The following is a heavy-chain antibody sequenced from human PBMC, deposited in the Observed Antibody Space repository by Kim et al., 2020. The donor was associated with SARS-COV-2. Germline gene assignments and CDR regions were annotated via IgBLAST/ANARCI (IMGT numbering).Heavy chain of an antibody. CDR2: ISSSSSTI. CDR1: GFTFSSYS. V-gene: IGHV3-48*02. J-gene: IGHJ6*02. D-gene: IGHD3-9*01. CDR3: ARERVYYDILTGYYRRDGMDV. Sequence: GGSLRLSCAASGFTFSSYSMNWVRQAPGKGLEWVSYISSSSSTIYYADSVKGRFTISRDNAKNSLYLQMNSLRDEDTAVYYCARERVYYDILTGYYRRDGMDVWGQGTTVTVSS.